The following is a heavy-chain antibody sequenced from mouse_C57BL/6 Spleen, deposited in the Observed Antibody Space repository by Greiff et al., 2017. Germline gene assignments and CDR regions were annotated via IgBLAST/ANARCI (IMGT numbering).Heavy chain of an antibody. CDR1: GFTFSDYY. J-gene: IGHJ1*03. Sequence: EVKLMESEGGLVQPGSSMKLSCTASGFTFSDYYMAWVRQVPEKGLEWVANINYDGSSTYYLDSLKSRFIISRDNAKNILYLQMSSLKSEDTATYYCARGPGYWYFDVWGTGTTVTVSS. V-gene: IGHV5-16*01. CDR2: INYDGSST. CDR3: ARGPGYWYFDV.